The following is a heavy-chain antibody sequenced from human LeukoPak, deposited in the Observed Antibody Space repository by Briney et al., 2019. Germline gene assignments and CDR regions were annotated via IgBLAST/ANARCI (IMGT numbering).Heavy chain of an antibody. V-gene: IGHV6-1*01. CDR2: TYYRSQWYS. J-gene: IGHJ4*02. D-gene: IGHD1-14*01. CDR1: GDSVSRNNVA. CDR3: ARYQVSQGRETTPFDY. Sequence: KASQTLSLTCAISGDSVSRNNVAWNWIRQSPSRGLDWLGRTYYRSQWYSDYAESVKGRITINPDTSKNQFSLQLNSVTPEDTAVYYCARYQVSQGRETTPFDYWGQGTLVTVSS.